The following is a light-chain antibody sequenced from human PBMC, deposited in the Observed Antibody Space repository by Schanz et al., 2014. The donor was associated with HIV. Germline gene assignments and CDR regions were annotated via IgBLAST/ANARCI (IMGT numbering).Light chain of an antibody. CDR1: SSNIGSKT. V-gene: IGLV1-44*01. Sequence: QSVLTQPPSASGTPGQRVTISCSGSSSNIGSKTVNWYQPPPGTAPQLLIYSYNQRPSGVPDRFSGSKSGTSASLAISGLQSEDEADYYCAAWDDSLNGWVFGGGTKVTVL. J-gene: IGLJ3*02. CDR2: SYN. CDR3: AAWDDSLNGWV.